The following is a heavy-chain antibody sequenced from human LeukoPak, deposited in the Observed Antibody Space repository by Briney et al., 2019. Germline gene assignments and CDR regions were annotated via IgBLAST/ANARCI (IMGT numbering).Heavy chain of an antibody. CDR3: ASIAAPNWFDP. D-gene: IGHD6-6*01. CDR1: GGSISSYY. J-gene: IGHJ5*02. CDR2: IYTSGST. Sequence: PSETLSLTCTVSGGSISSYYWSWIRQPAGKGLEWIGRIYTSGSTNYNPSLKSRVTISVDTSKNQFSLKLSSVTAADTAVYYCASIAAPNWFDPWGQGTLVTVSS. V-gene: IGHV4-4*07.